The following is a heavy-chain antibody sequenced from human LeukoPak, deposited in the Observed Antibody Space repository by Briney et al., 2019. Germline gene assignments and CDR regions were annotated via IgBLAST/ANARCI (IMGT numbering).Heavy chain of an antibody. CDR3: ARAYSSGWYGT. D-gene: IGHD6-19*01. V-gene: IGHV3-21*01. Sequence: GGSLRLSCAASGFTFSSYSMNWVRQAPGKGLEWVSSTSSSSSYIYYADSVKGRFTISRDNAKNSLYLQMNSLRAEDTAVYYCARAYSSGWYGTWGQGTLVTVSS. CDR2: TSSSSSYI. J-gene: IGHJ5*02. CDR1: GFTFSSYS.